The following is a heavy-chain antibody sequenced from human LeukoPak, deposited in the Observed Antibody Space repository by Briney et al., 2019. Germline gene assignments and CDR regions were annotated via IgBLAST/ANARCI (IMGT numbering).Heavy chain of an antibody. V-gene: IGHV1-46*01. CDR2: INPSGSSA. D-gene: IGHD3-3*01. J-gene: IGHJ5*02. CDR3: ARDTLLYYDFWSGYYWFDP. Sequence: ASVKVSCKASGYTFSGYYMHWVRQAPGQGLEWMGFINPSGSSAAYAQKFQGRLTMTRDMFTSTDYMELTSLTSDDTAVYYCARDTLLYYDFWSGYYWFDPWGQGTLVTVSS. CDR1: GYTFSGYY.